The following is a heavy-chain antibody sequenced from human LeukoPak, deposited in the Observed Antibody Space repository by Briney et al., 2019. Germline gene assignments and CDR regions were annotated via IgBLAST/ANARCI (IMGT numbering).Heavy chain of an antibody. CDR2: IYPGDSDT. CDR1: GYSFTNYW. CDR3: ARQLGYCSSTSCASDY. D-gene: IGHD2-2*01. Sequence: GESLKISCKGSGYSFTNYWIGWVRQMPGKGLECMGIIYPGDSDTRYSPSFQGQVTISADKSISTAYLQWSSLKASDTAMYYCARQLGYCSSTSCASDYWGQGTLVTVSS. J-gene: IGHJ4*02. V-gene: IGHV5-51*01.